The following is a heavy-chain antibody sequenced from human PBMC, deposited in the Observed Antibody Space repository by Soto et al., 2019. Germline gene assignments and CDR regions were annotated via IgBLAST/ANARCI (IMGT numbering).Heavy chain of an antibody. Sequence: GGSLRLSCAASGFTFSSYAMSWVRQAPGKGLEWVSGISDGGGRTYYADTVKGRFPISRDNSKNTLYLQMNSLRAEDTGVYYCAKGLTGTTSGNYWGQGTLVTVSS. CDR2: ISDGGGRT. J-gene: IGHJ4*02. CDR1: GFTFSSYA. D-gene: IGHD1-20*01. CDR3: AKGLTGTTSGNY. V-gene: IGHV3-23*01.